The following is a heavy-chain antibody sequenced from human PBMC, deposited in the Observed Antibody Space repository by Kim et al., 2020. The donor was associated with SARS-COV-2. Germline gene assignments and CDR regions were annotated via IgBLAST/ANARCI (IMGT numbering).Heavy chain of an antibody. CDR3: ATSRTFDY. V-gene: IGHV3-74*01. CDR1: GFTFSSYW. J-gene: IGHJ4*02. D-gene: IGHD2-2*01. CDR2: INSDGSTT. Sequence: GGSLRLSCAASGFTFSSYWMHWVRQAPGRGLVWVSVINSDGSTTTYADSVKGRFTISRDNAKNTLYLQMNSLRAEDTAVYYCATSRTFDYWGQGTLVTVSS.